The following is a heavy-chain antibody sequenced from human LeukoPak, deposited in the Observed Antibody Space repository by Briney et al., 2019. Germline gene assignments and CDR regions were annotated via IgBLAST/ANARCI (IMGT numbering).Heavy chain of an antibody. CDR2: INHSGST. V-gene: IGHV4-34*01. J-gene: IGHJ4*02. D-gene: IGHD2-15*01. CDR1: GGSISSYY. CDR3: ASRVVAATPFDY. Sequence: PSETLSLTCTVSGGSISSYYWSWIRQPPGKGLEWIGEINHSGSTNYNPSLKSRVTISVDTSKNQFSLKLSSVTAADTAVYYCASRVVAATPFDYWGQGTLVTVSS.